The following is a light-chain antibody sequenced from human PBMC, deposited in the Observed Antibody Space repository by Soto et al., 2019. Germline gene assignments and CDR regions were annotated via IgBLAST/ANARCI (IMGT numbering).Light chain of an antibody. J-gene: IGLJ1*01. CDR3: SSHTSDNTRV. CDR2: EVT. V-gene: IGLV2-14*01. CDR1: SSDVGGYDY. Sequence: QSALTQPASVSGSPGQSIAISCTGTSSDVGGYDYASWYQQHPDKAPKLIIFEVTQRPSGVSDRFSGSKSGNTASLTISGLQPEDEADYYCSSHTSDNTRVFGSGT.